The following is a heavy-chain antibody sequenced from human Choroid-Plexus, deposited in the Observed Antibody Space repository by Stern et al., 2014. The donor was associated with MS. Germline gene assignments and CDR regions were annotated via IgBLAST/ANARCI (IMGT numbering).Heavy chain of an antibody. CDR1: GFTFGSWA. Sequence: VHLVESGGGVVQPGRPLRLSCVASGFTFGSWAMHWVRQAPGKGLEWVAGVSYDGSNKYYADSVKGRFTISRDNSQNTLYMQMSSLRPEDTAVYYCAKDRHYLTYFFDHWGQGSLVTVSS. CDR2: VSYDGSNK. D-gene: IGHD2/OR15-2a*01. V-gene: IGHV3-30*18. CDR3: AKDRHYLTYFFDH. J-gene: IGHJ5*02.